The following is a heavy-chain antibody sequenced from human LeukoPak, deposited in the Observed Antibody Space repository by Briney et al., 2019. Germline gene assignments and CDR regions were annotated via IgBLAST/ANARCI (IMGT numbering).Heavy chain of an antibody. CDR1: GFIFCSYS. CDR2: ISSSSSTI. V-gene: IGHV3-48*04. D-gene: IGHD2-2*01. Sequence: GGSLRLSCAASGFIFCSYSMNWVRQAPGKGLEWVSYISSSSSTIYYADSVNGRFTISRDNAKNSLYLQMNSLRAEDTAVYYCARDHLDIVVVPAAMFIAAAGINHYYYMDVWGKGTTVTISS. J-gene: IGHJ6*03. CDR3: ARDHLDIVVVPAAMFIAAAGINHYYYMDV.